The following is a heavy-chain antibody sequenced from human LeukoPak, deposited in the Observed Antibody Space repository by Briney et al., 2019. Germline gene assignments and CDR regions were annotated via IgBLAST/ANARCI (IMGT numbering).Heavy chain of an antibody. J-gene: IGHJ6*03. Sequence: PGGSLRLSCAASGFIFSGYWMTWVRQAPGKGLEWVANINKDGSEKYYVDSVKGRFTISRDNAKKTLYLQMNSLRAEDTAVYYCARDDDGFWTGSHYFDDYLDVWGKGTTVTVSS. CDR3: ARDDDGFWTGSHYFDDYLDV. D-gene: IGHD3/OR15-3a*01. CDR1: GFIFSGYW. CDR2: INKDGSEK. V-gene: IGHV3-7*01.